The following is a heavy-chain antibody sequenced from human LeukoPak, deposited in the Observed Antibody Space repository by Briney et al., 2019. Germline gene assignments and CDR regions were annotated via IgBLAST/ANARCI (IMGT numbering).Heavy chain of an antibody. Sequence: GGSLRLSCAASGFTFSSYWMSWVRQAPGKGLEWVANIKQDGSEKYYVDSVKGRFTISRDNAKNTLYLQMNSLRAEDTAVYYCARYCGGDCYTPHDAFDIWGQGTMVTVSS. CDR3: ARYCGGDCYTPHDAFDI. D-gene: IGHD2-21*02. V-gene: IGHV3-7*02. CDR2: IKQDGSEK. J-gene: IGHJ3*02. CDR1: GFTFSSYW.